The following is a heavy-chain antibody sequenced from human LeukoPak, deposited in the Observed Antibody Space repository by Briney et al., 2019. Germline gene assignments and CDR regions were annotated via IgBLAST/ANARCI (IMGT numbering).Heavy chain of an antibody. D-gene: IGHD1-26*01. CDR2: IHYSGST. CDR3: AGFVYSGSSDY. V-gene: IGHV4-39*01. CDR1: GGSISSSSYY. J-gene: IGHJ4*02. Sequence: SETLSLTCTVSGGSISSSSYYWGWIRQPPGKGLEWIGSIHYSGSTYYNPSLKSRVTISVDTSKNQFSLKLSSVTAADTAVYYCAGFVYSGSSDYWGQGTLVTVSS.